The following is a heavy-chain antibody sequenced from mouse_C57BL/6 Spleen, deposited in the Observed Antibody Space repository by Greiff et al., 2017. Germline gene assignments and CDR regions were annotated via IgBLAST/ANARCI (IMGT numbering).Heavy chain of an antibody. J-gene: IGHJ4*01. V-gene: IGHV6-6*01. Sequence: EVQLVESGGGLVQPGGSMKLSCAASGFTFSDAWMDWVRQSPEKGLEWVAEIRNKANNHATYYAESVKGRFTISRDDSKSSVYLQMNSLRAEDTGIYYCTRIYYGPRRGGYAMDYWGQGTSVTVSS. CDR1: GFTFSDAW. CDR2: IRNKANNHAT. D-gene: IGHD2-1*01. CDR3: TRIYYGPRRGGYAMDY.